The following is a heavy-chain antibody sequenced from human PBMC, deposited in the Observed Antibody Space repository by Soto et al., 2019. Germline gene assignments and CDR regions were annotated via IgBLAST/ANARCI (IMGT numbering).Heavy chain of an antibody. D-gene: IGHD3-10*01. V-gene: IGHV3-23*01. Sequence: GGSLRLSCAASGFTFSSYAMSWVRQAPGKGLEWVSAISGSGGSTYYADSVKGRFTISRDNSKNTLYLQMNSLRAEDTAVYYCAKDFKRSLLLWFGDQLRVNAFDIWGQGTMVTVSS. CDR2: ISGSGGST. CDR1: GFTFSSYA. J-gene: IGHJ3*02. CDR3: AKDFKRSLLLWFGDQLRVNAFDI.